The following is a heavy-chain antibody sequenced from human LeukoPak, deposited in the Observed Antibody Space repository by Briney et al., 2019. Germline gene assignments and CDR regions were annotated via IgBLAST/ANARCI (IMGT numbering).Heavy chain of an antibody. D-gene: IGHD4-23*01. J-gene: IGHJ2*01. CDR3: ARGIYGGNVRGWYFDL. V-gene: IGHV3-13*01. Sequence: PGGSLRLSCAASGFTFSTYDMHWVRQAAGKGLEWVSRVGTAGDTSYQDSVKGRFTVSREDARNSLYLQMNSLTDGDAAVYYCARGIYGGNVRGWYFDLWGRGTLVTVPS. CDR1: GFTFSTYD. CDR2: VGTAGDT.